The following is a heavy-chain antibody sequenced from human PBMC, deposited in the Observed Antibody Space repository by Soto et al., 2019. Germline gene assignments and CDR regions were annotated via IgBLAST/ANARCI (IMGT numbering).Heavy chain of an antibody. CDR2: IYPSDSDT. CDR1: GYSFSTFW. V-gene: IGHV5-51*01. CDR3: ARLPQDYYYHGMDV. J-gene: IGHJ6*02. Sequence: GESLNISCKGSGYSFSTFWIGWVRQMPGKGLEWMGIIYPSDSDTRYSPSFQGQVTISADKSSRTAYLQWSSLKASDSAMYYCARLPQDYYYHGMDVWGQGTKVTASS.